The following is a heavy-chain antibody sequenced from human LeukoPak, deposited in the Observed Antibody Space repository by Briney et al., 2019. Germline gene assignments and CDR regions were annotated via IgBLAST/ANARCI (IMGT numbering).Heavy chain of an antibody. CDR3: AREGSSSGAYNWFDP. CDR2: IYYSGST. V-gene: IGHV4-39*07. CDR1: GGSISSSSYY. Sequence: SETLSLTCTVSGGSISSSSYYWGWIRQPPGKGLEWIGSIYYSGSTYYNPSLKSRVTISVDTSKNQFSLKLNSVTAADTAVYYCAREGSSSGAYNWFDPWGQGTLVTVSS. D-gene: IGHD6-6*01. J-gene: IGHJ5*02.